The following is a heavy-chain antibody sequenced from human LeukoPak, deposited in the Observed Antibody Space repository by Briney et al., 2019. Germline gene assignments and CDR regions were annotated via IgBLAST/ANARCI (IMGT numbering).Heavy chain of an antibody. V-gene: IGHV4-4*07. CDR1: GGSISSYY. CDR3: ARLYCGGDCYQFDY. Sequence: SETLSLTCTVSGGSISSYYWSWIRQPAGKGLEWIGRIYTSGSTNYNPSLKSRVTMSIDTSKNQFSLKLSSVTAADTAVYYCARLYCGGDCYQFDYWGQGTLVTVSS. J-gene: IGHJ4*02. D-gene: IGHD2-21*02. CDR2: IYTSGST.